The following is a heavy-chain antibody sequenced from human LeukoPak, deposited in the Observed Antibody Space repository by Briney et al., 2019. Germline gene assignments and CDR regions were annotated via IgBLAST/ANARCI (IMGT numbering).Heavy chain of an antibody. CDR1: GFTFSNYA. CDR2: ISGSGSST. D-gene: IGHD1-26*01. CDR3: AKASGSYPALWDY. J-gene: IGHJ4*02. V-gene: IGHV3-23*01. Sequence: GGSLRLSCAASGFTFSNYAMSWVRQAPGKGLEWVSTISGSGSSTYSADSVKGRFTISRDNSKNTLYLQMNSLRAEDTAVYYCAKASGSYPALWDYWGQGTLVTVSS.